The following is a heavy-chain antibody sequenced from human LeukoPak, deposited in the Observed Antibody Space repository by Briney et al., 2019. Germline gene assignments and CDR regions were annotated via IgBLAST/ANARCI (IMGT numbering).Heavy chain of an antibody. V-gene: IGHV4-61*01. Sequence: SETLSLTCTVSGGSISSSSYYWSWIRQPPGKGLEWIGYIYYSGSTNYNPSLKSRVTISVDTSKNQFSLKLSSVTAADTAVYYCATTTEQWLFDYWGQGTLVTVSS. D-gene: IGHD6-19*01. CDR1: GGSISSSSYY. CDR3: ATTTEQWLFDY. CDR2: IYYSGST. J-gene: IGHJ4*02.